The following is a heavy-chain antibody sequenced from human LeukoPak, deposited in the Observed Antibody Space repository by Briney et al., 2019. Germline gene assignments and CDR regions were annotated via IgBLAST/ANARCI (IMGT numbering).Heavy chain of an antibody. Sequence: GGSLRLSCAASGFTFRSYSMNWVRQAPGKGLEGISYISSGSSSIYYADSVKGRFTISRDNAKNSLYLQMNSLRAEDTAVYYCASSYGSGSYDYWAREPWSPSPQ. D-gene: IGHD3-10*01. V-gene: IGHV3-48*01. J-gene: IGHJ4*02. CDR2: ISSGSSSI. CDR3: ASSYGSGSYDY. CDR1: GFTFRSYS.